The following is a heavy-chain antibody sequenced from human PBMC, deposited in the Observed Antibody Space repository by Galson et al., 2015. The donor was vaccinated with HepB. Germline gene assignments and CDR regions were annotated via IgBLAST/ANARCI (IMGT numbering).Heavy chain of an antibody. V-gene: IGHV1-69*04. CDR1: GGTFSSYA. D-gene: IGHD6-13*01. Sequence: SVKVSCKASGGTFSSYAISWVRQAPGQGLEWMGRIIPILGIANYAQKFQGRVTITADKSTSTAYMELSSLRSEDTAVYYCARGIFVGGTAAEISSYYYYGMDVWGQGTTVTVSS. CDR3: ARGIFVGGTAAEISSYYYYGMDV. CDR2: IIPILGIA. J-gene: IGHJ6*02.